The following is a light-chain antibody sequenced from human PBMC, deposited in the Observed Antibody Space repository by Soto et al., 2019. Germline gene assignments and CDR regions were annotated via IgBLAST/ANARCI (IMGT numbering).Light chain of an antibody. CDR2: RAS. V-gene: IGKV3-15*01. CDR3: QPYHNLWT. Sequence: IVLTQSPDTLSVSPGERATLSCRASQGIFYNLAWFQQRPGQAPRLLIYRASTRATNIPARFSGGGSGTEVTLTISSLQCDDSAIYSWQPYHNLWTIGQGSKVEIK. J-gene: IGKJ1*01. CDR1: QGIFYN.